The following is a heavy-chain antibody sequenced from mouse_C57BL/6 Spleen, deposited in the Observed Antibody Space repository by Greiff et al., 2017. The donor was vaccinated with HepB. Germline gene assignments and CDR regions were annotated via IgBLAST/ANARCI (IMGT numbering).Heavy chain of an antibody. Sequence: VQLVESGPELVKPGASVKLSCKASGYTFTSYDINWVKQRPGQGLEWIGWIYPRDGSTKYNEKFKGKATLTVDTSSSTAYMELHSLTSEDSAVYFCARDYYGSSYRERFAYWGQGTLVTVSA. D-gene: IGHD1-1*01. CDR2: IYPRDGST. CDR1: GYTFTSYD. CDR3: ARDYYGSSYRERFAY. V-gene: IGHV1-85*01. J-gene: IGHJ3*01.